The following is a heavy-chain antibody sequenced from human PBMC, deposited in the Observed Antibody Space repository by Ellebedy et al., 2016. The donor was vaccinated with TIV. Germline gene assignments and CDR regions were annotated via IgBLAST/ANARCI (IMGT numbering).Heavy chain of an antibody. D-gene: IGHD6-19*01. V-gene: IGHV3-21*01. CDR2: ISSSSSYI. CDR3: ARERAVAGNFDY. CDR1: GFTFSSYS. Sequence: GGSLRLXXAASGFTFSSYSMNWVRQAPGKGLEWVSSISSSSSYIYYADSVKGRFTISRDNAKNSLYLQMNSLRAEDTAVYYCARERAVAGNFDYWGQGTLVTVSS. J-gene: IGHJ4*02.